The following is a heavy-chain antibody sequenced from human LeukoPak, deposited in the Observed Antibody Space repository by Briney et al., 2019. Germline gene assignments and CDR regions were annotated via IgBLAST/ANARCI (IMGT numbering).Heavy chain of an antibody. J-gene: IGHJ4*02. V-gene: IGHV5-51*01. CDR3: ARHSGVISGSYLDY. CDR2: IFPGDSDT. CDR1: GNSITTYW. D-gene: IGHD1-26*01. Sequence: GESLKISCKASGNSITTYWIGWVRQKPGKGLEWMGLIFPGDSDTRYSPSFQGQVTISADKSISTAYLQWSSLKASDTAMYYCARHSGVISGSYLDYWGQGTLATVSS.